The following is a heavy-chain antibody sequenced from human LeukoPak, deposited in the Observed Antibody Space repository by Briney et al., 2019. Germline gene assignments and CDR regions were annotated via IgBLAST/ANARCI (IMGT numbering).Heavy chain of an antibody. CDR3: ARDRAIVGATKAFFYYYGMDV. CDR1: GFIFSDYY. Sequence: GGSLRLSCAASGFIFSDYYMSWIRQAPGKGLEWVSYISSSGSTIYYADSVKGRFTISRDNAKNSLYLQMNSLRAEDTAVYYCARDRAIVGATKAFFYYYGMDVWGQGTTVTVSS. D-gene: IGHD1-26*01. CDR2: ISSSGSTI. J-gene: IGHJ6*02. V-gene: IGHV3-11*01.